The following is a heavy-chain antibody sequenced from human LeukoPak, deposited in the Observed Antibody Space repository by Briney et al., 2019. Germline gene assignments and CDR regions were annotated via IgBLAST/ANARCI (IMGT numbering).Heavy chain of an antibody. CDR3: ATGAHRQQWLVHQIDY. V-gene: IGHV1-24*01. J-gene: IGHJ4*02. CDR2: FDPEDGET. CDR1: GYTLTELS. Sequence: ASVKVSCKVSGYTLTELSMHWVRHAPGKGLEWMGGFDPEDGETIYAQKFQGRVTMTEDTSTDTAYMELSSLRSEDTAVYYCATGAHRQQWLVHQIDYWGQGTLVTVSS. D-gene: IGHD6-19*01.